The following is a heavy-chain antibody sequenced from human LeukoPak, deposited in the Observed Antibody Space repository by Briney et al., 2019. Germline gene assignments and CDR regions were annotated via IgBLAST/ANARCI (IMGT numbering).Heavy chain of an antibody. J-gene: IGHJ6*03. Sequence: SETLSLTCTVSGGSISSYYWSWSRQPAGKGLEWIGRIYTSGSTNYNPSLKSRVTMSVDTSKNQFSLKLSSVTAADTAVYYCARERNYGYYYYYMDVWGKGTTVTVSS. CDR3: ARERNYGYYYYYMDV. D-gene: IGHD1-7*01. V-gene: IGHV4-4*07. CDR2: IYTSGST. CDR1: GGSISSYY.